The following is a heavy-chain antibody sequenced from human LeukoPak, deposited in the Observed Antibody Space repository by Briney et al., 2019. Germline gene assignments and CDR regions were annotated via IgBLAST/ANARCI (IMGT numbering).Heavy chain of an antibody. CDR3: ARLCDGYNSEVFCY. J-gene: IGHJ4*02. D-gene: IGHD5-24*01. V-gene: IGHV5-51*01. Sequence: GESLKISFKGSGCSFTSYWIGWVRQMPGKGVEWMGIIYPGDSDTRYSPSFQRQLTISADKSISTAYLQWSSLKASDTAMYYCARLCDGYNSEVFCYWGQGTLVTVSS. CDR1: GCSFTSYW. CDR2: IYPGDSDT.